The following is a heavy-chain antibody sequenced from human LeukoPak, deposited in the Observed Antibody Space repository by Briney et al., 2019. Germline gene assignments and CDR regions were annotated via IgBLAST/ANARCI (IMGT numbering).Heavy chain of an antibody. J-gene: IGHJ4*02. Sequence: GGSLRLSCAASGLSFSDYGMNWVRQAPDKRLEWVAFIRYDGNNKYYTDAVKGRFTVSRDNSKSTLYLQMNALATDDTAVYYCAKTAGRAEMVTSTDWGQGTLVIVSS. D-gene: IGHD5-24*01. CDR3: AKTAGRAEMVTSTD. V-gene: IGHV3-30*02. CDR1: GLSFSDYG. CDR2: IRYDGNNK.